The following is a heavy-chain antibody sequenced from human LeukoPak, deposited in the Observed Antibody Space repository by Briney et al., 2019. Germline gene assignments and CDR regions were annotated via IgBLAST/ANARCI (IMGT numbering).Heavy chain of an antibody. V-gene: IGHV4-31*03. CDR2: ISFRGST. J-gene: IGHJ3*01. Sequence: SQTLSLTCTVSGGSISSGYFYWSWIRQHPGKGLEWIGYISFRGSTYYNPSLTSRLIISVDTSKNQFSLKLSSVTAADTAVYYCAREYSSSSGRRAFDVWGQGTMVTVSS. CDR1: GGSISSGYFY. CDR3: AREYSSSSGRRAFDV. D-gene: IGHD6-6*01.